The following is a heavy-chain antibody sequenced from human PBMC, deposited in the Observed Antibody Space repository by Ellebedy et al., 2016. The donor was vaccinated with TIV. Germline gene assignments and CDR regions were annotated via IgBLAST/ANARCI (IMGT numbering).Heavy chain of an antibody. CDR2: ISYDGSNK. CDR3: ARTFHLLGYYGSGGAFDI. V-gene: IGHV3-30-3*01. D-gene: IGHD3-10*01. Sequence: GESLKISXAASGFTFSSYAMHWVRQAPGKGLEWVAVISYDGSNKYYADSVKGRFTISRDNSKNTLYLQMNSLRAEDTAVYYCARTFHLLGYYGSGGAFDIWGQGTMVTVSS. CDR1: GFTFSSYA. J-gene: IGHJ3*02.